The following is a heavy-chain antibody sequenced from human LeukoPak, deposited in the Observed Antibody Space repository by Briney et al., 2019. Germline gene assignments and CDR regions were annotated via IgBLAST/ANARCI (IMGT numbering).Heavy chain of an antibody. CDR2: FDPEDGET. J-gene: IGHJ4*02. CDR3: ATMHYDFWSGYYSPH. Sequence: GASVKVSCKVSGYTLTELSMHWVRQAPGKALEWMGGFDPEDGETIYAQKFQGRVTMTEDTSTDTAYMELSSLRSEDTAVYYCATMHYDFWSGYYSPHWGQGTLVTVSS. V-gene: IGHV1-24*01. D-gene: IGHD3-3*01. CDR1: GYTLTELS.